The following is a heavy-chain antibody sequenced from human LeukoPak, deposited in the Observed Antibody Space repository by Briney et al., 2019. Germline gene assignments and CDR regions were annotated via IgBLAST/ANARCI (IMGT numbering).Heavy chain of an antibody. CDR1: GASISSSSCY. Sequence: SETQSLTCTVSGASISSSSCYWGWIRQPPGRGLECIGSIYYSGSTYYNPSLKSRVTISADTSKSQFSLKLSSVTAADTAVYYCARHSRSVNYGSGSYTWDYWGQGTLVTVSS. J-gene: IGHJ4*02. CDR2: IYYSGST. D-gene: IGHD3-10*01. V-gene: IGHV4-39*01. CDR3: ARHSRSVNYGSGSYTWDY.